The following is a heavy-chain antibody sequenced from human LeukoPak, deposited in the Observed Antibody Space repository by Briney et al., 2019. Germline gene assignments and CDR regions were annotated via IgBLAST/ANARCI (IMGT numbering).Heavy chain of an antibody. CDR1: GFIFSDHY. J-gene: IGHJ3*02. CDR2: TRNEANIYTT. CDR3: ASPVGATTVRAFDI. Sequence: GGSLRLSCAASGFIFSDHYMDWVRQAPGKGLEWVGRTRNEANIYTTKYAASVKGRFTISRDDSKNSLYLQMDSLKTEDTAVYYCASPVGATTVRAFDIWGQGTMVTVSS. V-gene: IGHV3-72*01. D-gene: IGHD1-26*01.